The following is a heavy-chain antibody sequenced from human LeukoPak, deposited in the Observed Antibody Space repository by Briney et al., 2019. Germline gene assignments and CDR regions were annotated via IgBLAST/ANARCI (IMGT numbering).Heavy chain of an antibody. Sequence: SVTLSLTCTVSGGSISSSSYYWGWLRQPPGKGLEGSGSIYYSRSTYYNPSLKSRVTISVDTSKNQFSLKLSSVTAADTAVYYCARVGYGYCSSTSCSIPPLLYMDVWGKGTTVTVSS. V-gene: IGHV4-39*07. CDR1: GGSISSSSYY. D-gene: IGHD2-2*01. CDR2: IYYSRST. J-gene: IGHJ6*03. CDR3: ARVGYGYCSSTSCSIPPLLYMDV.